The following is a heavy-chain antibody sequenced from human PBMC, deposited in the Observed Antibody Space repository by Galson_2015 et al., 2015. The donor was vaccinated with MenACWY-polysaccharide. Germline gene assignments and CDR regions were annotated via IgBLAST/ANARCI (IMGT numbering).Heavy chain of an antibody. V-gene: IGHV3-74*01. D-gene: IGHD2-8*01. Sequence: SLRLSCAASGFTFSSYWMNWVRQAPGKGLVWVSRINSDESSTRYADSVKGRFTISRDNAKNTLYLQMDSLRDEDTAVYYCARASHCANGVCYKGGIDYWGQGTLVTVSS. CDR3: ARASHCANGVCYKGGIDY. CDR1: GFTFSSYW. J-gene: IGHJ4*02. CDR2: INSDESST.